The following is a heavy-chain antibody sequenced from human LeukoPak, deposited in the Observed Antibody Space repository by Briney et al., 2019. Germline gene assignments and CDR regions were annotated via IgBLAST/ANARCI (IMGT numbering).Heavy chain of an antibody. CDR3: AREDVLRYFDWLSTRFDP. J-gene: IGHJ5*02. D-gene: IGHD3-9*01. CDR1: GGSFSGYY. CDR2: INHSGST. Sequence: SETLSLTCAVYGGSFSGYYWSWIRQPPGQGLEWIGEINHSGSTNYNPSLKSRVTISVDTSKNQFSLKLSSVTAADTAVYYCAREDVLRYFDWLSTRFDPWGQGTLVTVSS. V-gene: IGHV4-34*01.